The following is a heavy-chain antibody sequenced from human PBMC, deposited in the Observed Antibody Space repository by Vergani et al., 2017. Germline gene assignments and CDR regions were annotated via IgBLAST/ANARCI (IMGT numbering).Heavy chain of an antibody. D-gene: IGHD1-26*01. CDR2: ISGSGGST. Sequence: EVQLLESGGGLVQPGGSLRLSCAASGFTFSSYAMSWVRQGPGKGLEWVSAISGSGGSTYYADSVKGRFTISRDKSKNTLYLQMNSLRAEDTAVYYCVIRGVVGATYFDYWGQGTLVTVSS. CDR3: VIRGVVGATYFDY. V-gene: IGHV3-23*01. CDR1: GFTFSSYA. J-gene: IGHJ4*02.